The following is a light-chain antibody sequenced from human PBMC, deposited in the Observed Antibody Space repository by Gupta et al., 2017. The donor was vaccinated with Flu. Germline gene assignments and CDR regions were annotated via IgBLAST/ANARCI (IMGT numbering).Light chain of an antibody. CDR1: SGSVSANLY. CDR2: DTA. Sequence: TVTLTCGLTSGSVSANLYASWDQQTPVQAPRTLIYDTANRASGVPDRFSGSILGNKAALTITGAKADDESDYYCLRYMGSGIWTFGGGTTLTV. J-gene: IGLJ3*02. V-gene: IGLV8-61*01. CDR3: LRYMGSGIWT.